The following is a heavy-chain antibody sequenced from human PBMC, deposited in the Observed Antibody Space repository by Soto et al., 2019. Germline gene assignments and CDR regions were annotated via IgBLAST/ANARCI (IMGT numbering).Heavy chain of an antibody. CDR1: GFTVSSNY. Sequence: PGGSLRLSCAASGFTVSSNYMSWVRQAPGKGLEWVSVIYSGGSTYYADSVKGRFTISRDNSKNTLYLQMNSLRAEDTAVYYCARGPYSSGWQNWFDPWGQGTLVTVSS. J-gene: IGHJ5*02. CDR3: ARGPYSSGWQNWFDP. D-gene: IGHD6-19*01. V-gene: IGHV3-53*01. CDR2: IYSGGST.